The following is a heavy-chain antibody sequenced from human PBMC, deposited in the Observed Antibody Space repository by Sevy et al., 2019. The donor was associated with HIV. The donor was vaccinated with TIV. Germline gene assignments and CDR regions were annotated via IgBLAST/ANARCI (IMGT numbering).Heavy chain of an antibody. V-gene: IGHV3-48*03. CDR1: GFTFSSYE. J-gene: IGHJ4*02. CDR2: ISSSGSTI. CDR3: ARLYGDYVDY. D-gene: IGHD2-2*02. Sequence: GGFLRLSCAASGFTFSSYEMNWVRQAPGKGLEWVSYISSSGSTIYYADSVKGRFTISRDNAKNSLYLQMNSLRAEDTAVYYCARLYGDYVDYWGQGTLVTVSS.